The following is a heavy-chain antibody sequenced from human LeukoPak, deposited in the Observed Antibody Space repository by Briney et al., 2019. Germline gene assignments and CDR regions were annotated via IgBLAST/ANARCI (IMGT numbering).Heavy chain of an antibody. CDR2: IYTSGST. J-gene: IGHJ6*03. D-gene: IGHD2-2*01. CDR3: ARSSTTDANHYYYYYMDV. V-gene: IGHV4-61*02. CDR1: GGSTNSGSYY. Sequence: PSETLSLTCTVSGGSTNSGSYYWNWIRQPAGEGLEWIGRIYTSGSTNYNPSLKSRVTISVDTSKNQFSLKLSSVTAADTAVYYCARSSTTDANHYYYYYMDVWGRGTTVTVSS.